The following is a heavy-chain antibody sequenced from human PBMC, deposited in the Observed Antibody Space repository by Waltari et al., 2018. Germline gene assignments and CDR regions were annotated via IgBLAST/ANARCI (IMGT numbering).Heavy chain of an antibody. CDR1: GFTFGGYS. CDR2: IIVSSSYI. Sequence: EVQLVESGGGLVKPGGSLRLSCAASGFTFGGYSLSWVRQAPGKELGWVSSIIVSSSYIYNAATVKGQYTISRENAKNSLYLQMNSLRAEDTAVYYCAGDSGTVTLDYWGQGTLVTVSS. D-gene: IGHD4-17*01. CDR3: AGDSGTVTLDY. V-gene: IGHV3-21*01. J-gene: IGHJ4*02.